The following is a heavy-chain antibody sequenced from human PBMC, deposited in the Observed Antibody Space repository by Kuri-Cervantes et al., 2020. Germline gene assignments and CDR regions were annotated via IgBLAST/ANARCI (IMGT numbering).Heavy chain of an antibody. CDR3: ASLNWGEYYYYGMDV. CDR2: INHSGST. Sequence: SETLSLTCAVYGGSFSGYYWSWIRQPPGKGLEWIGEINHSGSTNYNPSLKSRVTISVDKSKNQFSLKLSSVTAADTAVYYCASLNWGEYYYYGMDVWGQGTTVTVSS. V-gene: IGHV4-34*01. D-gene: IGHD7-27*01. CDR1: GGSFSGYY. J-gene: IGHJ6*02.